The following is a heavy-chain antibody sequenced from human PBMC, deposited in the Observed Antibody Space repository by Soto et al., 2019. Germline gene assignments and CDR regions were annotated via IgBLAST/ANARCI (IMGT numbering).Heavy chain of an antibody. Sequence: SETLSLTCTVSGGSISSYYWSWIRQPPGKGLEWIGYIYYSGSTNYNPSLKSRVTISVDTSKNQFSLKLSSVTAADTAVYYCARDSYSGLGNWFDPWGQGTLVTVSS. D-gene: IGHD6-13*01. V-gene: IGHV4-59*08. CDR2: IYYSGST. CDR3: ARDSYSGLGNWFDP. J-gene: IGHJ5*02. CDR1: GGSISSYY.